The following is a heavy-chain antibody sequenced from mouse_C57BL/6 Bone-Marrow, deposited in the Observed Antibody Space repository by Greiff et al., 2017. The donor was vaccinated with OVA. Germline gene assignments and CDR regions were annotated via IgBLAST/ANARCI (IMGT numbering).Heavy chain of an antibody. CDR2: IYPGGGYT. V-gene: IGHV1-63*01. J-gene: IGHJ1*03. CDR1: GYTFSNYW. D-gene: IGHD2-5*01. Sequence: VQLQQPGAELVRPGTSVKLSCKASGYTFSNYWIGWAKQRPGHGLEWIGDIYPGGGYTNYNEKFKGKATLTADKSSSTAYMQFSSLTSEDSAIYYWERHYSNWYFDVWGTGTTVTVSS. CDR3: ERHYSNWYFDV.